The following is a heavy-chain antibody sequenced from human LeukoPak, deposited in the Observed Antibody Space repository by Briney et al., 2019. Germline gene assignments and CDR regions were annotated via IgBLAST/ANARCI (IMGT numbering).Heavy chain of an antibody. CDR2: TYYSGST. V-gene: IGHV4-59*01. J-gene: IGHJ4*02. Sequence: SETLSLTCTVSGGSISSYYWSWIRQPPGKGLEWTGYTYYSGSTNYNPSLKSRVTISVDTSKNQFSLKLSSVTAADTAVYYCATLRYFDWVALDYWGQGTLVTVSS. CDR1: GGSISSYY. CDR3: ATLRYFDWVALDY. D-gene: IGHD3-9*01.